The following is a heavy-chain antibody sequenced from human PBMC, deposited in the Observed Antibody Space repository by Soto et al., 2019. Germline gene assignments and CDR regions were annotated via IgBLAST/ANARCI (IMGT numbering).Heavy chain of an antibody. Sequence: QVQLQESGPGLVKPSQTLSLTCTVSGGSISSGGYYWSWIRQHPGKGLEWIGYIYYSGSTHYNPTLKSRVTISVDTSKNQFSLKLSSVTAADTAVYYCARGGFSSSPIGYNWFDPWGQGTLVTVSS. CDR3: ARGGFSSSPIGYNWFDP. CDR1: GGSISSGGYY. V-gene: IGHV4-31*03. J-gene: IGHJ5*02. CDR2: IYYSGST. D-gene: IGHD3-10*01.